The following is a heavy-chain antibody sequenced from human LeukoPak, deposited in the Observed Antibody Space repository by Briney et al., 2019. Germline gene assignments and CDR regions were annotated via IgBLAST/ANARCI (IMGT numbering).Heavy chain of an antibody. CDR1: VLPLRATGVG. J-gene: IGHJ4*02. Sequence: SGPTLVKPPQTLTLTWTFSVLPLRATGVGVGWIRQPPAKALEWLPLLFRHDDKRYSPSLKHGLTLPKDTSKNQVVLTMTNMDPVDTATYYCAHLGYCSGGSCLVFDYWGQGTLVTVSS. D-gene: IGHD2-15*01. CDR2: LFRHDDK. CDR3: AHLGYCSGGSCLVFDY. V-gene: IGHV2-5*01.